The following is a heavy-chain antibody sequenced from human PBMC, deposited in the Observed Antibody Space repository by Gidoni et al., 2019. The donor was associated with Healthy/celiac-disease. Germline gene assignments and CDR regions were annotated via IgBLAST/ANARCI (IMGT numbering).Heavy chain of an antibody. CDR2: ISAYNGNT. Sequence: QVKLVQSGAEVKKPGDSVKASCKASGYTFTSYGISWVRQAPGQGLEWMGWISAYNGNTNYAQKLQGRVTMTTDTSTSTAYMELRSLRSDDTAVYYCARDTARYSGSYSQDAFDIWGQGTMVTVSS. CDR3: ARDTARYSGSYSQDAFDI. J-gene: IGHJ3*02. V-gene: IGHV1-18*01. CDR1: GYTFTSYG. D-gene: IGHD1-26*01.